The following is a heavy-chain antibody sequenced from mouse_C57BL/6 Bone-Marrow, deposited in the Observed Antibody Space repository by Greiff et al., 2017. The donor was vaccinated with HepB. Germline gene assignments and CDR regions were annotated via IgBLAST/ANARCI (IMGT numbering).Heavy chain of an antibody. Sequence: EVQLQQSGPELVKPGASVKMSCKASGYTFTDYNMHWVKQSHGKSLEWIGYINPNNGGTSYNQKFKGKATLTVNKSSSTAYMELRSLTSEDSAVYYCARDPSGSSPWFAYWGQGTLVTVSA. V-gene: IGHV1-22*01. CDR3: ARDPSGSSPWFAY. D-gene: IGHD1-1*01. J-gene: IGHJ3*01. CDR2: INPNNGGT. CDR1: GYTFTDYN.